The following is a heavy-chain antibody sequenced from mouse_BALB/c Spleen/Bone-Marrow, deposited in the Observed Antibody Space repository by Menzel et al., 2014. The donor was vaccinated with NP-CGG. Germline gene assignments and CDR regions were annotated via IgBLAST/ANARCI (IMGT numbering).Heavy chain of an antibody. CDR3: ARCGYYGFLHY. D-gene: IGHD1-1*01. J-gene: IGHJ2*01. V-gene: IGHV4-1*02. CDR1: GFDFSRYW. CDR2: INPDSRTI. Sequence: EVMLVESGGGLVQPGGSLKLSCAASGFDFSRYWMSWVRQAPGKGLEWIGEINPDSRTINYTPSLKDKFIISRDNAKNTLDLQMSRVRSEDACLYYCARCGYYGFLHYWGQGTTLTVSS.